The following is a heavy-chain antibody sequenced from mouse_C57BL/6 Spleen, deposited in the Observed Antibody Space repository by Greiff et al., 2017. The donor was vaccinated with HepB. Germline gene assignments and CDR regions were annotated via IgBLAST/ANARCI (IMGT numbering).Heavy chain of an antibody. J-gene: IGHJ4*01. D-gene: IGHD2-5*01. Sequence: QVQLQQPGAELVRPGSSVKLSCKASGYTFTSYWMDWVKQRPGQGLEWIGNIYPSDSETHYNQKFKDKATLTVDKSSSTAYMQLSSLTSEDSAVYYCAREGSNYVFYAMDYWGQGTSVTVSS. CDR3: AREGSNYVFYAMDY. V-gene: IGHV1-61*01. CDR2: IYPSDSET. CDR1: GYTFTSYW.